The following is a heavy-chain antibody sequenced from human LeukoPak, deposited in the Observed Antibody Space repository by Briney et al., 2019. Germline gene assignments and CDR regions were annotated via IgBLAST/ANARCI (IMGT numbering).Heavy chain of an antibody. D-gene: IGHD6-13*01. J-gene: IGHJ5*01. CDR1: GFNFYQYG. Sequence: GGSLRLSCAASGFNFYQYGMHWVRQVAGKGLEWVSSISWNSGTVGHADSVVGRFTISRDNAKNSLYLHMNSLRAEDTALYYCVRDPSGGGSSWFPDFDSWGQGTLVTVSS. CDR3: VRDPSGGGSSWFPDFDS. V-gene: IGHV3-9*01. CDR2: ISWNSGTV.